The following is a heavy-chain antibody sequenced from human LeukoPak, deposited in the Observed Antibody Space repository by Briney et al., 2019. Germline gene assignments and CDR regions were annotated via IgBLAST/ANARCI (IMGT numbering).Heavy chain of an antibody. CDR3: AKGTSSGWYYFDS. CDR1: GGSISSSSYY. D-gene: IGHD6-19*01. J-gene: IGHJ4*02. CDR2: IYHSGDT. Sequence: SETLSLTCTVSGGSISSSSYYWGWIRQPPGKGLEWIGSIYHSGDTYDNPSLKSRVTISVDTSKNQFSLKLDSVTAADTAVYYCAKGTSSGWYYFDSWGQGTLVTVSS. V-gene: IGHV4-39*07.